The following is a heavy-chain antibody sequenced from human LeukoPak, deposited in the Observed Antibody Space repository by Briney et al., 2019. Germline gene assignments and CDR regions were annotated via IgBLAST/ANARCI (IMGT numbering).Heavy chain of an antibody. V-gene: IGHV4-39*01. CDR3: ASPRPYDYVWGSYRPDAFDI. CDR2: MHYSGST. CDR1: GDSISRSSYY. J-gene: IGHJ3*02. D-gene: IGHD3-16*02. Sequence: SETLSLTCTVSGDSISRSSYYWGWIRQPPGKGLEWIGSMHYSGSTYYNPSLKSRVTISVDTTKNQFSLKLSPVTAAATAVYSCASPRPYDYVWGSYRPDAFDIWGQGTMVTVSS.